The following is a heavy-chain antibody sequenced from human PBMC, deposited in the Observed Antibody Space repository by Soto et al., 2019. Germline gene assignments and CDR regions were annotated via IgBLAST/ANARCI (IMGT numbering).Heavy chain of an antibody. V-gene: IGHV4-59*01. CDR1: GGSISSYY. Sequence: NPSETLSLTCTVSGGSISSYYWSWIRQPPGKGLEWIGYIYYSGSTNYNPSLKSRVTISVDTSKNQFSLKLSSVTAADTAVYYCARGGYDFWSGYYTGRWFDPWGQGTLVTVSS. CDR3: ARGGYDFWSGYYTGRWFDP. D-gene: IGHD3-3*01. J-gene: IGHJ5*02. CDR2: IYYSGST.